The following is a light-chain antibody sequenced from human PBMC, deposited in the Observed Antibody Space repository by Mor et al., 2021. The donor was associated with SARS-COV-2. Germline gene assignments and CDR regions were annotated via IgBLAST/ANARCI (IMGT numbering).Light chain of an antibody. CDR2: VTN. V-gene: IGLV3-19*01. Sequence: PGQAPLLVIYVTNNRPSGIPDRFSGSSSGNTASLTITASQAEDEADYYCNSRDSSGYPVIFGGGTKLTVL. J-gene: IGLJ2*01. CDR3: NSRDSSGYPVI.